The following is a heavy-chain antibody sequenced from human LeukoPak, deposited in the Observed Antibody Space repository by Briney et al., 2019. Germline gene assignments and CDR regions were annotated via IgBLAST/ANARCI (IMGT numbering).Heavy chain of an antibody. CDR2: ISGSGGST. V-gene: IGHV3-23*01. Sequence: GGSLRLSCAASGFTFSSYAMSWVRQAPGKGLEWVSAISGSGGSTYYADSVKGRFTISRDNSKNTLYLQMNSLRAEDTAVYYCARAVTCSSTSCYVGDAFDIWGQGTMVTVSS. CDR1: GFTFSSYA. CDR3: ARAVTCSSTSCYVGDAFDI. J-gene: IGHJ3*02. D-gene: IGHD2-2*01.